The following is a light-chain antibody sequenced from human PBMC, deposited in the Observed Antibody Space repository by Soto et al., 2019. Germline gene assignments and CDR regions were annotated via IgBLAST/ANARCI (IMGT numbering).Light chain of an antibody. CDR2: WSS. J-gene: IGKJ4*01. Sequence: DIVMTQSPDSLAVSLGERATINCKSSQSVFYSPNKKNYLAWYQKKPGQPPKLITYWSSTRASRVPDRFSGSGSGTDFTLTISSLQAEDVAIYYCQQYSTTPPPFGGGTKVEI. V-gene: IGKV4-1*01. CDR3: QQYSTTPPP. CDR1: QSVFYSPNKKNY.